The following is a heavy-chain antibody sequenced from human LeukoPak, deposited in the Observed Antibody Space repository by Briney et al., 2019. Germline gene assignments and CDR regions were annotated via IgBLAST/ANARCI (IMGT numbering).Heavy chain of an antibody. CDR3: ARVLYSSGWFDP. CDR1: GGSFSGYY. CDR2: INHSGST. J-gene: IGHJ5*02. Sequence: SETLSLTCAVYGGSFSGYYWSWIRQPPGKGLEWIGEINHSGSTNYNPSLKSRVTISVDTSKNQFSLKLSSVTAADTAVYYCARVLYSSGWFDPWGQGTLVTVSS. V-gene: IGHV4-34*01. D-gene: IGHD6-19*01.